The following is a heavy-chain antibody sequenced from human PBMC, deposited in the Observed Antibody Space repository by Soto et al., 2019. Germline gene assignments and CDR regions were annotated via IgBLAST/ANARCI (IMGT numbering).Heavy chain of an antibody. V-gene: IGHV4-34*01. D-gene: IGHD4-17*01. CDR1: GGSFSGYY. Sequence: QVQLQQWGAGLLKPSETLSLTCAVYGGSFSGYYWSWIRQPPVKGLEWIGEINHSGSTNYNPSLRSRVTISVDTSKNQFSLKLSSVTAADTAVYYCAIGLHYGDYGKRIDYWGQGTLVTVSS. J-gene: IGHJ4*02. CDR2: INHSGST. CDR3: AIGLHYGDYGKRIDY.